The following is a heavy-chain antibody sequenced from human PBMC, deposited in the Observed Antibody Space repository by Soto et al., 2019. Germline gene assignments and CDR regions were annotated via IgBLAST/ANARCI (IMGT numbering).Heavy chain of an antibody. CDR1: GYIFTSYG. Sequence: QVQLVQSGAEVKKPGASVKVSCKASGYIFTSYGISWVRQAPGQGLEWMGWSSTYKGNTNYAQQFQGRVTMTTDTSTTTAYMELRSLRSDDTAVYYCARGGPQYRGSSDTWFDPWGQGTLVTVSS. CDR2: SSTYKGNT. J-gene: IGHJ5*02. D-gene: IGHD1-26*01. CDR3: ARGGPQYRGSSDTWFDP. V-gene: IGHV1-18*01.